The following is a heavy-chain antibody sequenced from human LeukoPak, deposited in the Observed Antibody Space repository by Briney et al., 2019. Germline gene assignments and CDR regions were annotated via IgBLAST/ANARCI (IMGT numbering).Heavy chain of an antibody. CDR1: GFTFSETW. V-gene: IGHV3-7*01. J-gene: IGHJ3*02. Sequence: PGGPLRLSCAASGFTFSETWMNWVRQVPGKGLEWVGNIEPDGSESYYLASVEGRFTLSRDNVKNSLYLQMNGLRAEDTAIYYCARPGVAGGAFDIWGQGTVVTVSS. CDR2: IEPDGSES. D-gene: IGHD1-26*01. CDR3: ARPGVAGGAFDI.